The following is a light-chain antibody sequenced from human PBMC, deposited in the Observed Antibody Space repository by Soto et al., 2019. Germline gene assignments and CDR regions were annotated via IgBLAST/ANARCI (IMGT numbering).Light chain of an antibody. J-gene: IGLJ2*01. CDR1: NSNIGPNY. CDR2: END. Sequence: QSVLTQPPSVSAAPGQRVTISCSGSNSNIGPNYVSWFQQLPGAAPTLIIYENDKRPSGIPDRFSGSKSGTSVTLDITGLQTGDEADYYCGTWDGSLSVMVFGGGTKLTVL. V-gene: IGLV1-51*01. CDR3: GTWDGSLSVMV.